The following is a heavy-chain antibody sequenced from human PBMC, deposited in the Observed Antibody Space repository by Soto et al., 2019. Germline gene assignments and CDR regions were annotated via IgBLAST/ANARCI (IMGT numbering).Heavy chain of an antibody. CDR1: GGTFSSYT. D-gene: IGHD6-6*01. CDR3: ARAHKLYSSSSLGY. J-gene: IGHJ4*02. V-gene: IGHV1-8*02. Sequence: ASVKVSCKASGGTFSSYTISWVRQAPGQGLEWMGWMNPNSGNTGYAQKFQGRVTMTRNTSISTAYMELSSLRSEDTAVYYCARAHKLYSSSSLGYWGQGTLVTVSS. CDR2: MNPNSGNT.